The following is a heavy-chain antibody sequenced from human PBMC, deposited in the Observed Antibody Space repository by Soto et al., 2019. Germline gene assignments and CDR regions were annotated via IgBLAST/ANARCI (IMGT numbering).Heavy chain of an antibody. V-gene: IGHV3-23*01. Sequence: EVPLLESGGGLVQPGGSLRLSCAASGITFSSYAMNWVRQAPGKGLEWVSVISNRGDTTYYADSVKGRFTISRDNSKNTLYLQLNRLIDEDTAMYYCAKDKEVATIGGAFDYWGQGTLLTVSS. D-gene: IGHD5-12*01. CDR1: GITFSSYA. J-gene: IGHJ4*02. CDR3: AKDKEVATIGGAFDY. CDR2: ISNRGDTT.